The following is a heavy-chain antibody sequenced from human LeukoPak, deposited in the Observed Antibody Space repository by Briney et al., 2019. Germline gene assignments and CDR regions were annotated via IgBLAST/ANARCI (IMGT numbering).Heavy chain of an antibody. V-gene: IGHV4-34*01. CDR3: ARGIAVAGVAHNWFDP. D-gene: IGHD6-19*01. CDR2: SNHSGNT. J-gene: IGHJ5*02. Sequence: SETLSLTCAVYGGSFSGDYWSWIRQPPGKGLEWIGESNHSGNTNYNPSLKSRVTISVDTSKNQFSLKLSSVTAADTAVYYCARGIAVAGVAHNWFDPWGQGTLVTVSS. CDR1: GGSFSGDY.